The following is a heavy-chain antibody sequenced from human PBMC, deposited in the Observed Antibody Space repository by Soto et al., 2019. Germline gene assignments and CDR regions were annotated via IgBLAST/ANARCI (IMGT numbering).Heavy chain of an antibody. V-gene: IGHV4-31*03. CDR3: ARGFDSYFYGLDV. D-gene: IGHD3-9*01. CDR2: IYYSGST. CDR1: GGSISSGGYY. Sequence: PSEPLSLTCTVSGGSISSGGYYWSWIRQHPGKGLEWIGYIYYSGSTYYNPSLKSRVTISVERSKNQFSLNLISVTAADTAVYYCARGFDSYFYGLDVWGQGTTVTVSS. J-gene: IGHJ6*02.